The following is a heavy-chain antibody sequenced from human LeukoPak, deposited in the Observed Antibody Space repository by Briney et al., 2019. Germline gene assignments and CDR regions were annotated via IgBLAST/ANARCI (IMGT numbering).Heavy chain of an antibody. CDR3: ARDTGDGYEY. CDR2: IFYSGST. Sequence: PSETLSLTCTVSGGSISTSNYYWGWIRQPPGKGLEWIGNIFYSGSTNYNPSLKSRVTISVDTSKNQFSLKLSSVTAADTAVYYCARDTGDGYEYWGQGTLVTVSS. V-gene: IGHV4-39*07. J-gene: IGHJ4*02. CDR1: GGSISTSNYY. D-gene: IGHD5-24*01.